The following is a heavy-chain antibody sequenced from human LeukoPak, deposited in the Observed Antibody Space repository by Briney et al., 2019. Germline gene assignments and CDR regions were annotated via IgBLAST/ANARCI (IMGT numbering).Heavy chain of an antibody. J-gene: IGHJ4*02. V-gene: IGHV1-69*13. CDR3: AGGADVGLYTFDY. CDR2: IIPIFGTA. Sequence: SVKVSCKASGGTFSSYAISWVRQAPGQGLEWMGGIIPIFGTANYAQKFQGRVTITADESTSTAYMELSSLRSEDTAGYYCAGGADVGLYTFDYWGQGTLVTVSS. D-gene: IGHD2-2*02. CDR1: GGTFSSYA.